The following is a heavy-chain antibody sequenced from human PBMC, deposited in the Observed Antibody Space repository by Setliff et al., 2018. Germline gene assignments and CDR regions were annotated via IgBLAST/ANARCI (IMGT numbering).Heavy chain of an antibody. Sequence: SLRLSCAASGFTFDDYAMHWVRQAPGKGLEWVSGISWNSGSIGYADSVKGRFTISRDNAKNSLYLQMNSLRAEDTALYYCAKVAVAGMGAFDIWGQGTMVTVSS. CDR3: AKVAVAGMGAFDI. D-gene: IGHD6-19*01. V-gene: IGHV3-9*01. CDR2: ISWNSGSI. J-gene: IGHJ3*02. CDR1: GFTFDDYA.